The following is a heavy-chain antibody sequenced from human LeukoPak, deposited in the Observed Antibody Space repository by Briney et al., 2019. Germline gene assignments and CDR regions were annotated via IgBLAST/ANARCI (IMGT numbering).Heavy chain of an antibody. CDR2: INHSGST. V-gene: IGHV4-34*01. CDR3: ARPFYPGDGAFDI. J-gene: IGHJ3*02. D-gene: IGHD2/OR15-2a*01. Sequence: PSETLSLTCAVYGGSFSGYYWSWIRQPPGKGLEWIGEINHSGSTNYNPSLKSRVTISVDTSKNQFSLKLSSVTAADTAVYYCARPFYPGDGAFDIWGQGTMVTVSS. CDR1: GGSFSGYY.